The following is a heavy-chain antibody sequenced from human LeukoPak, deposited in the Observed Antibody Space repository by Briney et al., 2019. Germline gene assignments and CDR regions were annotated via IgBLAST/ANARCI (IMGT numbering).Heavy chain of an antibody. V-gene: IGHV1-46*01. CDR2: INPTGDST. CDR3: ARDNSVGDNAWWFDP. Sequence: ASVKVSCKASGYTFTSYGISWVRQAPGQGLEWMGLINPTGDSTGYAQKFQGRVTMTRDMSTSTDFMELSSLRSEDTAVYYCARDNSVGDNAWWFDPWGQGTLVTVSS. CDR1: GYTFTSYG. D-gene: IGHD1-26*01. J-gene: IGHJ5*02.